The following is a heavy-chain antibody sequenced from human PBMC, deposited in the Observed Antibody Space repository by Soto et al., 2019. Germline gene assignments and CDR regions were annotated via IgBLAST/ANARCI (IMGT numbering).Heavy chain of an antibody. CDR1: GYTFTNYT. J-gene: IGHJ4*02. CDR2: INAGIGNT. Sequence: ASVKVSCKASGYTFTNYTIHWVRQAPGQRLEWMGLINAGIGNTKYSQKFQGRVIMTRDTSTSTVYMELSSLRSDDTAVYYCARLYSGSRLDYWGQGTLVTVSS. CDR3: ARLYSGSRLDY. D-gene: IGHD1-26*01. V-gene: IGHV1-3*01.